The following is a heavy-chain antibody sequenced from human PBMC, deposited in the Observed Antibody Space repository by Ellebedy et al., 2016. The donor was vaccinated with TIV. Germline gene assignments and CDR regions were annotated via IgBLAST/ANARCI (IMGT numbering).Heavy chain of an antibody. CDR2: INPSGGSA. V-gene: IGHV1-46*04. CDR1: GYTFSSYF. D-gene: IGHD6-19*01. CDR3: ARSRSSGWLHTPDY. J-gene: IGHJ4*02. Sequence: AASVKVSCKASGYTFSSYFMHWVRQAPGQGLEWMGIINPSGGSATYAQNLQGRVTMTRDTSTSTVYMELSSLTSEDTAVYYCARSRSSGWLHTPDYWGQGTLVTVSS.